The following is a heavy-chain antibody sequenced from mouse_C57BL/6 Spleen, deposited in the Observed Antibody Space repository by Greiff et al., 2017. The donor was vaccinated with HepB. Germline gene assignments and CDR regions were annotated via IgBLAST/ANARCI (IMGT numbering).Heavy chain of an antibody. CDR3: ANIYYYGSRWFAY. V-gene: IGHV1-42*01. D-gene: IGHD1-1*01. Sequence: VQLKESGPELVKPGASVKISCKASGYSFTGYYMNWVKQSPEKSLEWIGEINPSTGGTTYNQKFKAKATLTVDKSSSTAYMQLKSLTSEDYAVYYCANIYYYGSRWFAYWGQGTLVTVSA. CDR2: INPSTGGT. CDR1: GYSFTGYY. J-gene: IGHJ3*01.